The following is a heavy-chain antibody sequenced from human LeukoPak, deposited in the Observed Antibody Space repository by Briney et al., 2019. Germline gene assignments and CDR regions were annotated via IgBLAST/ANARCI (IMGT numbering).Heavy chain of an antibody. CDR2: IYYSGST. CDR1: GGSISSSSYY. Sequence: SETLSLTCTVSGGSISSSSYYWGWIRQPPGKGLEWIGSIYYSGSTNYNPSLKSRVTISVDTSKNQFSLKLSSVTAADTAVYYCARGEAPAARVDYWGQGTLVTVSS. CDR3: ARGEAPAARVDY. J-gene: IGHJ4*02. D-gene: IGHD2-2*01. V-gene: IGHV4-39*07.